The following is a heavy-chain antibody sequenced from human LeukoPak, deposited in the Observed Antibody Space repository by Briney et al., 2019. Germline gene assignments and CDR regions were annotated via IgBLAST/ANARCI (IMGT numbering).Heavy chain of an antibody. D-gene: IGHD4-17*01. J-gene: IGHJ5*02. CDR1: GFTFSSYA. CDR2: ISYDGSNK. CDR3: ARDAGLNGDYGSYNWFDP. V-gene: IGHV3-30*04. Sequence: GGSLRLSCAASGFTFSSYAMHWVRQAPGKGLEWVAVISYDGSNKYYADSVKGRFTISRDNSKNTLYLQMNSLRAEDTAVYYCARDAGLNGDYGSYNWFDPWGQGTLVTVSS.